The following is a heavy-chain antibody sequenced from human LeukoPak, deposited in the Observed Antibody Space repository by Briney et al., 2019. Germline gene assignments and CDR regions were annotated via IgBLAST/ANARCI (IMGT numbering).Heavy chain of an antibody. CDR3: ARDPPRVGAPDY. V-gene: IGHV1-2*02. J-gene: IGHJ4*02. D-gene: IGHD1-26*01. CDR1: GYNFTGYY. Sequence: ASVKVSCKASGYNFTGYYIHWVRQAPGQGLEWMGWINPTSGGTKYAQKFQGRVTMTWDTSISTAYMDLSRLTSDDTAVYFCARDPPRVGAPDYWGQGTLLTVSS. CDR2: INPTSGGT.